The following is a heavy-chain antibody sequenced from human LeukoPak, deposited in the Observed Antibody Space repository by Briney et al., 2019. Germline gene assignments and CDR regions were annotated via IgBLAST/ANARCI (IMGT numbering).Heavy chain of an antibody. CDR1: GGTFSSYA. V-gene: IGHV1-69*05. CDR2: IIPIFGTA. J-gene: IGHJ4*02. CDR3: ASATYYYDSSGYYYMDY. D-gene: IGHD3-22*01. Sequence: SVKVSCKASGGTFSSYAISWVRQAPGQGLEWMGGIIPIFGTANYAQKFQGRVTITTDESTSTAYMELSSLRSEDTAVYYCASATYYYDSSGYYYMDYWGQGILVTVSS.